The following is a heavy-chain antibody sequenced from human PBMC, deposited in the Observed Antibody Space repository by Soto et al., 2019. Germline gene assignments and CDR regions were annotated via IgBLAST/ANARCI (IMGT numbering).Heavy chain of an antibody. CDR2: IYHSGST. V-gene: IGHV4-4*02. CDR3: ARFGFSGYDFSYYYYGMDV. CDR1: TETICSGDW. Sequence: PSCRLAITCAECTETICSGDWCVCVRQTPGKGLEWIGEIYHSGSTNYNPSLKSRVTISVDKSKNQFSLKLSSVTAADTAVYYCARFGFSGYDFSYYYYGMDVWGQGTTVTVSS. J-gene: IGHJ6*02. D-gene: IGHD5-12*01.